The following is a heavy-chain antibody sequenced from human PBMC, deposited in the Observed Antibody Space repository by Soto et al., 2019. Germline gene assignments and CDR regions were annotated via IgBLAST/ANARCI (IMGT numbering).Heavy chain of an antibody. J-gene: IGHJ4*02. CDR1: GFTFSSYG. V-gene: IGHV3-33*01. CDR3: ARDFSYGPSIAASPPPFVFDY. Sequence: QVQLVESGGGVVQPGRSLRLSCAASGFTFSSYGMHWVRQAPGKGLEWVAVIWYDGSNKYYADSVKGRFTISRDNSKNTLYLQMNSLRAEDTAVYYCARDFSYGPSIAASPPPFVFDYWGQGPLVTASS. CDR2: IWYDGSNK. D-gene: IGHD6-6*01.